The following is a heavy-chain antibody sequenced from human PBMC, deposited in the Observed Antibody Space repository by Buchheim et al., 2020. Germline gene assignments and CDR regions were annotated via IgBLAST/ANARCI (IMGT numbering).Heavy chain of an antibody. Sequence: QLHLQESGPGLVKPSETLSLTCSVSGVSINSSRYYWGWIRQPPGKGLEWVASAFYSGSTYYNPSLKSRLTISLDASKGPFYLRLTSVTAADTALYYCARWEYSYGFLSDYWGQGTL. J-gene: IGHJ4*02. CDR3: ARWEYSYGFLSDY. D-gene: IGHD2/OR15-2a*01. CDR2: AFYSGST. CDR1: GVSINSSRYY. V-gene: IGHV4-39*07.